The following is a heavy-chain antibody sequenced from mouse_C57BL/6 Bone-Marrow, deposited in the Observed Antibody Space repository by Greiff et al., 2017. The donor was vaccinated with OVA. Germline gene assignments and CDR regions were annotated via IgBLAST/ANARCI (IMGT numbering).Heavy chain of an antibody. D-gene: IGHD2-4*01. CDR1: GYTFTDYY. J-gene: IGHJ3*01. Sequence: VQLQQSGAELVRPGASVKLSCKASGYTFTDYYINWVKQRPGQGLEWIARIYPGSGNTYYNEKFKGKATLTAEKSSSTAYMQLSSLTSEDSAVYFCARSLYDYDGAYWGQGTLVTVSA. V-gene: IGHV1-76*01. CDR2: IYPGSGNT. CDR3: ARSLYDYDGAY.